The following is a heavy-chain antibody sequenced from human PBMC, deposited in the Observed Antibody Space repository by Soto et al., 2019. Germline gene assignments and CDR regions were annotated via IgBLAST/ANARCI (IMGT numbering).Heavy chain of an antibody. Sequence: QVQLQESGPGLVKPSQTLSLTCTVSGGSISSGGYYWSWIRQHPGKGLEWLGYIYYIGSTDYNPPLKSRVTISVDTSKNQFSLKLSSVTAADTAVYYCARHTFNWNRAGVDWGQGTLVTVSS. D-gene: IGHD1-20*01. CDR2: IYYIGST. J-gene: IGHJ4*02. V-gene: IGHV4-31*03. CDR1: GGSISSGGYY. CDR3: ARHTFNWNRAGVD.